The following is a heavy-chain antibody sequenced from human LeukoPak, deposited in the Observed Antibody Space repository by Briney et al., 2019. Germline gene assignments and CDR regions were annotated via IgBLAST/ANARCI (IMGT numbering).Heavy chain of an antibody. CDR1: GFTFSDYY. Sequence: GGSLRLSCAASGFTFSDYYMSWIRQAPGKGLEWVSYISSSGSTIYYADSVKGRFTISRDNAKNSLYLQMNSLRAEDTAVYYWARKGFSSSSSMYFDYWAKETWVTASS. D-gene: IGHD6-6*01. CDR2: ISSSGSTI. V-gene: IGHV3-11*01. J-gene: IGHJ4*02. CDR3: ARKGFSSSSSMYFDY.